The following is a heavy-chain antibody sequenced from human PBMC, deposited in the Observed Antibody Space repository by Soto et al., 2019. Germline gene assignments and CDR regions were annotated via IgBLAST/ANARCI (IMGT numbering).Heavy chain of an antibody. CDR2: IYYSGST. CDR3: ARDFLDYYYGMDV. J-gene: IGHJ6*02. Sequence: PSETLSLTCTVSGVSVSSGSYYWSWIRQPPGKGLEWIGYIYYSGSTNYNPSLKSRVTISVDTSKNQFSLKLSSVTAAGTAVYYCARDFLDYYYGMDVWGQGTTVTVSS. CDR1: GVSVSSGSYY. V-gene: IGHV4-61*01.